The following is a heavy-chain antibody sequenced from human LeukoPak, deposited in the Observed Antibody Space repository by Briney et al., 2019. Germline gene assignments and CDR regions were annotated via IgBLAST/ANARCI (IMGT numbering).Heavy chain of an antibody. Sequence: GGSLRLSCAASGFTFSSYNMNWVRQAPGKGLEWVSSVSWSGSYVFFADSVRGRFTLSRDNAKNSLYLQMNSLRAEDTAVYYCARDTTRADFWSGYYEDDAFDIWGQGTMATVSS. J-gene: IGHJ3*02. D-gene: IGHD3-3*01. CDR3: ARDTTRADFWSGYYEDDAFDI. V-gene: IGHV3-21*01. CDR2: VSWSGSYV. CDR1: GFTFSSYN.